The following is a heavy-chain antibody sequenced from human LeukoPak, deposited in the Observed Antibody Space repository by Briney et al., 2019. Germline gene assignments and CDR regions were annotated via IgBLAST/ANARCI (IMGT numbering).Heavy chain of an antibody. Sequence: SGGSLRLSCAASGFTFSSYWMTWVRQAPGKGLEWVANIERDGSEKNYVDSVKGRFTISRDNAKNSLYLQMNSLRAGDTAVYYCARAPRDYLYGMDVWGQGTTVTVSS. CDR1: GFTFSSYW. V-gene: IGHV3-7*02. D-gene: IGHD4-11*01. J-gene: IGHJ6*02. CDR3: ARAPRDYLYGMDV. CDR2: IERDGSEK.